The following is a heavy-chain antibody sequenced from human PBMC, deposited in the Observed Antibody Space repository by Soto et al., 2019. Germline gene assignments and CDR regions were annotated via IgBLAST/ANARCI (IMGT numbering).Heavy chain of an antibody. J-gene: IGHJ4*02. CDR2: INPNAGST. D-gene: IGHD2-2*02. CDR1: GYSFTGYY. Sequence: ASVKVSCKASGYSFTGYYMNWVRPAPGQGLEWMGWINPNAGSTIYAPKFQGRGPMTRDTSISTAYIELRRLRSDATAVYYFARDVRNTSPFDYWAQESLATSPQ. CDR3: ARDVRNTSPFDY. V-gene: IGHV1-2*02.